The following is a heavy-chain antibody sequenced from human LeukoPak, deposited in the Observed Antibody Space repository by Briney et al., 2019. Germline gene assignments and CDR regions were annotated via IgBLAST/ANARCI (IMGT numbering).Heavy chain of an antibody. J-gene: IGHJ4*02. CDR3: ARGTVPDTAMV. CDR1: GFTFSSYS. D-gene: IGHD5-18*01. V-gene: IGHV3-48*04. CDR2: ISSSSSTI. Sequence: PGGSLRLSCAASGFTFSSYSMNWVRQAPGKGLEWVSYISSSSSTIYYADSVKGRFTISRDNAKNSLYLQMNSLRAEDTAVYYCARGTVPDTAMVWGQGTLVTVSS.